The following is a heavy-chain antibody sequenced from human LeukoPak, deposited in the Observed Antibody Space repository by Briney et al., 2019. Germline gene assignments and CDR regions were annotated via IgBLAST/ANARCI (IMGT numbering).Heavy chain of an antibody. J-gene: IGHJ4*02. Sequence: SGTLSLTCAVSGGSISSSNWWSWVLQPPGKGLEWIVEIYHSGSTNYNPSLKSRVTISVDKSKNQFSLKLSSVTAADTAVYYCARDGGSYANYFDYWGQGTLVTVSS. CDR1: GGSISSSNW. V-gene: IGHV4-4*02. CDR3: ARDGGSYANYFDY. D-gene: IGHD1-26*01. CDR2: IYHSGST.